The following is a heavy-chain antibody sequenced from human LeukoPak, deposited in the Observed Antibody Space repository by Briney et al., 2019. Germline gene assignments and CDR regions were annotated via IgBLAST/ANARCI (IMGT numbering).Heavy chain of an antibody. V-gene: IGHV5-51*01. J-gene: IGHJ4*02. CDR3: ARHARYCSNGVCYVDY. CDR2: IYPGDSDT. Sequence: GESLKISCKGSGYSFISYWIVWVRQMSGKGLEWMGIIYPGDSDTRYSPSFQGQVTISADKSISTASLQWSSLKASDTAMYYCARHARYCSNGVCYVDYWGQGTLVTVSS. CDR1: GYSFISYW. D-gene: IGHD2-8*01.